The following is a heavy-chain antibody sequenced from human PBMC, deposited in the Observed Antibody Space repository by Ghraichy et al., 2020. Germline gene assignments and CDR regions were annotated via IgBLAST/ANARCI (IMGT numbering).Heavy chain of an antibody. Sequence: GGSLRLSCAASGFTFSSYSMNWVRQAPGKGLEWVSSISSSSSYIYYADSVKGRFTISRDNAKNSLYLQMNSLRAEDTAVYYCARDPDVHGKRALVIAVAGNYWGQGTLVTVSS. V-gene: IGHV3-21*01. J-gene: IGHJ4*02. CDR1: GFTFSSYS. CDR2: ISSSSSYI. CDR3: ARDPDVHGKRALVIAVAGNY. D-gene: IGHD6-19*01.